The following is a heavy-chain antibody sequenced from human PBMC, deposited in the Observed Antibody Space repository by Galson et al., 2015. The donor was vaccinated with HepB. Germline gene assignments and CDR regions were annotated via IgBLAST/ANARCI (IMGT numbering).Heavy chain of an antibody. J-gene: IGHJ6*02. D-gene: IGHD3-10*01. CDR3: ARIWFGDLLYFYGMDV. CDR2: IFSNDEK. CDR1: GFSLSNPRMG. Sequence: PALVKPTQTLTLTCTVSGFSLSNPRMGVSWIRQSPGKALEWLAHIFSNDEKSYSTSLGSRVTISKDTSKSQVVLTMTNLDPVDTATYYCARIWFGDLLYFYGMDVWGQGTTVTVSS. V-gene: IGHV2-26*01.